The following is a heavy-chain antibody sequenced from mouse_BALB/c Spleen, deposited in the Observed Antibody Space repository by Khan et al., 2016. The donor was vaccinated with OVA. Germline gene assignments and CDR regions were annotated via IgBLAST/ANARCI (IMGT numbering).Heavy chain of an antibody. D-gene: IGHD1-1*01. J-gene: IGHJ4*01. V-gene: IGHV1-4*01. CDR2: INPSNTYT. CDR3: AKDFHYYGSRGALDY. Sequence: QVQLQQSGAELARPGASVKMSCKASGYTFTSYSMHWIKQRPGQGLEWIGNINPSNTYTNYNQKFKDKATLTADKSSSTAYMQLSSLTSEDSAVXYCAKDFHYYGSRGALDYWGQGTSVTVSS. CDR1: GYTFTSYS.